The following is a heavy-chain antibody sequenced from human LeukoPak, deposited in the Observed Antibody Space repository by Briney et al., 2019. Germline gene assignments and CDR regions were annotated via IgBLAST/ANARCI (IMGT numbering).Heavy chain of an antibody. Sequence: HPGGSLRLSCVAFGFTFSSYAMSWVRQAPGKGLQWVSSISRGGDSPNYADSVKGRFTISRDNSRNTLYLQVNNLRAEDTAMYYCAKEVYGSGPYYLDYWGQGTLVTVSS. D-gene: IGHD3-10*01. J-gene: IGHJ4*02. CDR1: GFTFSSYA. CDR3: AKEVYGSGPYYLDY. V-gene: IGHV3-23*01. CDR2: ISRGGDSP.